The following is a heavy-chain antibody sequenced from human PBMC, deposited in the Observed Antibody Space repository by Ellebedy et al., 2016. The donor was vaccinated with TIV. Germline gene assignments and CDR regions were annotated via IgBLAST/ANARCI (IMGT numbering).Heavy chain of an antibody. D-gene: IGHD4-17*01. CDR2: LSYDGSFK. CDR1: GFMFKNYV. Sequence: GGSLRLSXAASGFMFKNYVMHWVRQAAGKGLEWVAGLSYDGSFKYYADSVKGRFTISRDNSKNTLYLEMNSLKAQDTAVYYCAKEGGTNYGDPRDYWGQGTLVTVSS. CDR3: AKEGGTNYGDPRDY. J-gene: IGHJ4*02. V-gene: IGHV3-30*18.